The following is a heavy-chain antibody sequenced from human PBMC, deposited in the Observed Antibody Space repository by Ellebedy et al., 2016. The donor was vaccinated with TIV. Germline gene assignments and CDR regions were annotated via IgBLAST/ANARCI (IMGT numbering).Heavy chain of an antibody. Sequence: AASVTVSCKASGYTFTGYYMHWVRQPPGQGLEWMGWINPNSGGTNYAQKFQGWVTMTRDTSISTAYMELSRLRSDETAVYYCARAPPPRWYHGMDVWGQGTTVTVSS. J-gene: IGHJ6*02. CDR2: INPNSGGT. CDR1: GYTFTGYY. D-gene: IGHD4-23*01. V-gene: IGHV1-2*04. CDR3: ARAPPPRWYHGMDV.